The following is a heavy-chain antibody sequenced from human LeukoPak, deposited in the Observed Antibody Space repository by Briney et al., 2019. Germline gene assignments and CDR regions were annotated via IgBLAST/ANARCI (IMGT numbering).Heavy chain of an antibody. CDR1: GFTFSSYW. Sequence: GGSLRFSCAASGFTFSSYWMSWVRQAPGKGLEWVANIKQDGSEKYYVDSVKGRFTISRDNAKNSLYLQMNSLRAEDTAVYYCARDRNYYDSSGYRNWFDPWGQGTLVTVSS. D-gene: IGHD3-22*01. CDR3: ARDRNYYDSSGYRNWFDP. V-gene: IGHV3-7*01. CDR2: IKQDGSEK. J-gene: IGHJ5*02.